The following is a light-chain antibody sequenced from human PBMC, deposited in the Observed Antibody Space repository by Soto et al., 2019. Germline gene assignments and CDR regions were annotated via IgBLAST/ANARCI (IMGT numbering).Light chain of an antibody. CDR2: KAS. J-gene: IGKJ1*01. CDR1: QSISSW. V-gene: IGKV1-5*03. Sequence: DIQMTQSPSTLSASVGDRVTITCRASQSISSWLAWYQQKPGKAPKLPIYKASSLESGVPSRFSGSGSGTEFTLTISSLQPDDFETYYCQQTYSTPPTFGQGTKVDIK. CDR3: QQTYSTPPT.